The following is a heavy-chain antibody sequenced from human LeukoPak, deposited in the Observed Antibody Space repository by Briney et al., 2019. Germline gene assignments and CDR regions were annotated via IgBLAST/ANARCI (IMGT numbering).Heavy chain of an antibody. CDR3: ARGDCSGGSCYLSLTAIDY. V-gene: IGHV3-48*01. J-gene: IGHJ4*02. Sequence: GGSLRLSCAASGFTFSSYSMNWVRQAPGKGLEWVSYISASSNTIYYAESVKGRFTISRHNAKNSLYVQMNSLRAEDTAVYYCARGDCSGGSCYLSLTAIDYWGQGTLVTVSS. D-gene: IGHD2-15*01. CDR1: GFTFSSYS. CDR2: ISASSNTI.